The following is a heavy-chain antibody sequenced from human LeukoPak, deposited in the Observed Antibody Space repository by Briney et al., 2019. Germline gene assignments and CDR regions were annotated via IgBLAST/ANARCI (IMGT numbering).Heavy chain of an antibody. Sequence: GGSLRLSCAASGFTFSSDAMSWVRQAPGKGLEWVSAISGSGGSTYYADSVKGRFTISRDNSKNTLYLQMNSLRAEDTDVYYCAKEGEDSGYFDYWDQGTLVTVSA. V-gene: IGHV3-23*01. CDR3: AKEGEDSGYFDY. CDR2: ISGSGGST. D-gene: IGHD1-26*01. CDR1: GFTFSSDA. J-gene: IGHJ4*02.